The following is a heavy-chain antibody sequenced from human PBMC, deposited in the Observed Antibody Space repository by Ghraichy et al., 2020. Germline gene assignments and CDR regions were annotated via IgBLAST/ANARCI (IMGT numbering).Heavy chain of an antibody. D-gene: IGHD3-22*01. CDR1: GFTFSDHY. V-gene: IGHV3-72*01. J-gene: IGHJ6*03. CDR3: AREGDSSNYYYHMDV. CDR2: TRNKPNSYTT. Sequence: GGSLRLSCAASGFTFSDHYMDWVRQAPGKGLEWVGRTRNKPNSYTTEYAASVKGRFTISRDDSKNSLYLQMNSLKTEDTAVYYCAREGDSSNYYYHMDVWGKGTTVTVSS.